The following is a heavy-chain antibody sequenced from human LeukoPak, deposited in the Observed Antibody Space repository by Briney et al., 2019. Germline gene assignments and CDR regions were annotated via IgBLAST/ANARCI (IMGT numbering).Heavy chain of an antibody. CDR1: GYTFTSYG. J-gene: IGHJ4*02. CDR3: AREGLGELTLDY. Sequence: GASVKVSCKASGYTFTSYGINWVRQAPGQGLEWMGWISGYNGNTDYAQKLQGRVTMTTDTSTSTAYMELRSLRSDDTAVYYCAREGLGELTLDYWGQGTLVTVSS. V-gene: IGHV1-18*01. D-gene: IGHD3-16*01. CDR2: ISGYNGNT.